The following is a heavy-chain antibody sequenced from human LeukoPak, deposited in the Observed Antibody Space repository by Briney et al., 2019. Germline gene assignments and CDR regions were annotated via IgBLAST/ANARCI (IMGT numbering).Heavy chain of an antibody. CDR3: ARASRPYYYGMDV. V-gene: IGHV4-59*12. Sequence: PSETLSLTCTVSGGSISSYYWSWIRQPPGKGLEWIGYIYYSGSTNYNPSLKSRVTISVDRSKNQFSLKLSSVTAADTAVYYCARASRPYYYGMDVWGQGTTVTVSS. J-gene: IGHJ6*02. CDR1: GGSISSYY. CDR2: IYYSGST.